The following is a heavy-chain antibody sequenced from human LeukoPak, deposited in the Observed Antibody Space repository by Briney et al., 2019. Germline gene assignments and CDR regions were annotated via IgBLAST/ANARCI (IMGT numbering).Heavy chain of an antibody. CDR1: GGSISSYY. V-gene: IGHV4-59*08. J-gene: IGHJ3*02. Sequence: SETLSLTCTVSGGSISSYYWSWIREPPGKGLQWIGYIYYSGITNYNPSLKSRVTISVDTSKNQFSLKLTSVTAADTAVYFCATNRAGTYDRPFDIWGQGTMVTVSS. CDR2: IYYSGIT. D-gene: IGHD1-26*01. CDR3: ATNRAGTYDRPFDI.